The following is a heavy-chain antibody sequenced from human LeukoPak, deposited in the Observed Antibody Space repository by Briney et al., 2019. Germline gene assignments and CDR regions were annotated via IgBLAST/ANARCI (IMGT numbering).Heavy chain of an antibody. CDR2: INSTSGYI. V-gene: IGHV3-21*01. CDR1: GFTFSSYS. CDR3: ARDPTTYGSGSYYYYFDY. Sequence: GSLRLSCAASGFTFSSYSINWVRQAPGKGLEWVSSINSTSGYIYYPDSVKGRFPISRDNAKNSLYLQMNSLRAEETAVYYCARDPTTYGSGSYYYYFDYWGQGTLVTVSS. J-gene: IGHJ4*02. D-gene: IGHD3-10*01.